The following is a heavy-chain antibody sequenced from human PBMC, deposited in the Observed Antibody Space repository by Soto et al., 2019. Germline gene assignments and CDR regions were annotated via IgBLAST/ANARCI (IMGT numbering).Heavy chain of an antibody. V-gene: IGHV4-31*03. CDR3: ARDRWYYYDSSGYAYFDY. CDR2: IYYSGST. Sequence: QVQLQESGPGLVKPSQTLSLTCTVSGGSISSGGYYWSWIRQHPGKGLEWIGYIYYSGSTYYNPPLKSRVTISVDTSKNQFSLKLSSVTAADTAVYYCARDRWYYYDSSGYAYFDYWGQGTLVTVSS. CDR1: GGSISSGGYY. J-gene: IGHJ4*02. D-gene: IGHD3-22*01.